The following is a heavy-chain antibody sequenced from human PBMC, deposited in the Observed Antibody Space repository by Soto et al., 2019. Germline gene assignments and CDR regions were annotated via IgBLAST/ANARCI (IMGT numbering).Heavy chain of an antibody. V-gene: IGHV3-53*01. CDR3: ARVSRGVRPYYFDY. Sequence: EVQLVESGGGLIQPGGSLRLSCAASGFTVGSKYMSWVRQAPGKGLEWVSVIYSGGRTYYADSVKGRFTISRDNSKNTLYLQMNSLRAADTTVYYCARVSRGVRPYYFDYWGQGTLATVSS. CDR2: IYSGGRT. D-gene: IGHD3-10*01. CDR1: GFTVGSKY. J-gene: IGHJ4*02.